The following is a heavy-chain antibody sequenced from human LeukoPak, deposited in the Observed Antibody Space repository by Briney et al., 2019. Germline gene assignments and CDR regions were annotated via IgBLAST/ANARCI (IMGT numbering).Heavy chain of an antibody. V-gene: IGHV3-30*18. CDR3: AKDGSSSWYFDY. Sequence: GRSLRLSCAASGFTFSSYGMHWVRQAPGKGLEWVAVISYDGSNKYYADSVKGRFTISRDNSKNTLYLQMNSLRAEDTAVYYCAKDGSSSWYFDYWGQGTLVTVSS. D-gene: IGHD6-13*01. CDR2: ISYDGSNK. J-gene: IGHJ4*02. CDR1: GFTFSSYG.